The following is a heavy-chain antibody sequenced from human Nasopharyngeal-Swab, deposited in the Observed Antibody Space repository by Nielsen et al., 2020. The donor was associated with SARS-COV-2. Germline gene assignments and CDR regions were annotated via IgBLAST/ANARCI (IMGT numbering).Heavy chain of an antibody. J-gene: IGHJ3*02. D-gene: IGHD1-26*01. V-gene: IGHV3-49*01. CDR2: IRSKTYGGAP. CDR3: ARSVGSFYGQGAFDI. CDR1: GFTFGDYD. Sequence: GGSLRLSCTTSGFTFGDYDMSWFRQAPGRGLEWVGFIRSKTYGGAPEYAASVKGRFTISRDGAESIAYLQMNSLETEDTGVYYCARSVGSFYGQGAFDIWGQGTMVTVSS.